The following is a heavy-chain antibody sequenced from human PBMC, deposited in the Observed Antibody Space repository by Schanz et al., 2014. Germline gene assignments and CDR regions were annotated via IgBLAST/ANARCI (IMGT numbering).Heavy chain of an antibody. CDR1: GGSISSGSYY. CDR3: ARHGGIPYYPMDV. D-gene: IGHD3-16*01. Sequence: QVQLQESGPGLVKPSQTLSLTCTVSGGSISSGSYYWSWIRQPAGKGLEWIGRIYTSGSTNYNPSLKSRVPISVDTSKNQFSRKLSSVTAADTAVYYCARHGGIPYYPMDVWGQGTTVTVSS. V-gene: IGHV4-61*02. CDR2: IYTSGST. J-gene: IGHJ6*02.